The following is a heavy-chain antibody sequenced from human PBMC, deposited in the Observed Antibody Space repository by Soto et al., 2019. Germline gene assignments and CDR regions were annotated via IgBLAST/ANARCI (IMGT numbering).Heavy chain of an antibody. J-gene: IGHJ5*02. CDR2: IIPIFGTA. D-gene: IGHD6-13*01. CDR3: ALHTSGAAAGTWWFDP. V-gene: IGHV1-69*12. CDR1: GGTFSSYA. Sequence: QVQLVQSGAEVKKPGSSVKVSWKASGGTFSSYAISWVRQAPGQGLEWMGGIIPIFGTANYAQKFQGRVTITADESTSTAYMELSSLRSEDTAVYYCALHTSGAAAGTWWFDPWGQGTLVTVSS.